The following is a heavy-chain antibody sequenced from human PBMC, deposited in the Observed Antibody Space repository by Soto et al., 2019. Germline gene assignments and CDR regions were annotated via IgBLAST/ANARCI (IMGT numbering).Heavy chain of an antibody. CDR1: GYTFTSYA. V-gene: IGHV1-3*01. D-gene: IGHD5-18*01. CDR3: ARGRIQLQPDFDY. Sequence: ASVKVSCKASGYTFTSYAMHWVRQAPGQRLEWMGWINAGNGNTKYSQKFQGRVTITRDTSASTAYMELSSLRSEDTAVYYCARGRIQLQPDFDYWGQGTLVTVSS. CDR2: INAGNGNT. J-gene: IGHJ4*02.